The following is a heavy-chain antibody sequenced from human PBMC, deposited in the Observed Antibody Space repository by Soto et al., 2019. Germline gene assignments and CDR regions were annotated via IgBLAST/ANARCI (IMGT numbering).Heavy chain of an antibody. V-gene: IGHV3-53*01. Sequence: GGSLRLSCAASGFTFSSNYMSWVRQAPGKGLEWVSGIYSGGSTYYADSVKGRFTISRDNFKSTLYIYINSLRAEDTVVYYCARDSSAAYYDFWSGYYHGVMDVWGQGTTVTVSS. D-gene: IGHD3-3*01. J-gene: IGHJ6*02. CDR1: GFTFSSNY. CDR3: ARDSSAAYYDFWSGYYHGVMDV. CDR2: IYSGGST.